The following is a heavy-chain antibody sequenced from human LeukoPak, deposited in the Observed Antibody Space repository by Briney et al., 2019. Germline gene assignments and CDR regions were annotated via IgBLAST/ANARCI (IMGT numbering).Heavy chain of an antibody. Sequence: SETLSLTCIVSGDSFSSYQWSWVRQPAGKGLEWIGRISGGGTTNSNPALKSRVTMSVDSSKKQFSLNLSSVTAADTAFYYCARLKPMIVLAYGFRPREGTTYCFDYWGQGTLVTVSS. CDR2: ISGGGTT. CDR3: ARLKPMIVLAYGFRPREGTTYCFDY. J-gene: IGHJ4*02. V-gene: IGHV4-4*07. CDR1: GDSFSSYQ. D-gene: IGHD3-22*01.